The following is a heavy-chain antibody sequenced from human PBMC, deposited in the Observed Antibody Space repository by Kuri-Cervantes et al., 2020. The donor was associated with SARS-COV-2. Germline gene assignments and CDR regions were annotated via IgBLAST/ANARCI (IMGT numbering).Heavy chain of an antibody. V-gene: IGHV3-11*05. D-gene: IGHD6-19*01. CDR1: GFTFSDYY. Sequence: GESLKISCAASGFTFSDYYMSWIRQAPGKGLEWVSYISSSSSYTNYADSVKGRFTISRDNAKNSLYLQMNSLRAEDTALYYCAKDHTVAGPWGAFDIWGQGTMVTVSS. CDR2: ISSSSSYT. CDR3: AKDHTVAGPWGAFDI. J-gene: IGHJ3*02.